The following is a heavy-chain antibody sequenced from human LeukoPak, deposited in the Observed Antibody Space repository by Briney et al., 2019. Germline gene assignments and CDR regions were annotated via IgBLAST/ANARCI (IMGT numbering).Heavy chain of an antibody. CDR1: GGSISSSSYY. D-gene: IGHD3-3*01. V-gene: IGHV4-39*07. Sequence: SETLSLTCTVSGGSISSSSYYWGWIRQPPGKGLEWIGSIYYSGSTYYNPSLKSRVTLSVDTSKNQFSLKLSSVTAADTAVYYCARGSIPIFGVVIIFDYWGQGTLVTVSS. J-gene: IGHJ4*02. CDR2: IYYSGST. CDR3: ARGSIPIFGVVIIFDY.